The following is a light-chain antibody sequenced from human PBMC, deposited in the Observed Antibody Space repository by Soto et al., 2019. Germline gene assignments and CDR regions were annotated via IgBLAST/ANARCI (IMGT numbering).Light chain of an antibody. J-gene: IGKJ1*01. V-gene: IGKV3-20*01. CDR1: QSISSSF. CDR3: QQYGSSVWT. Sequence: EIVLTQSPGTLSLSPGERATLSCRASQSISSSFLAWYQQKPGQAPRLLIHGASSRAAGIPDRFSGHGSGTDFTLTISRLEPEDFAVYYCQQYGSSVWTFDQGTKVEIK. CDR2: GAS.